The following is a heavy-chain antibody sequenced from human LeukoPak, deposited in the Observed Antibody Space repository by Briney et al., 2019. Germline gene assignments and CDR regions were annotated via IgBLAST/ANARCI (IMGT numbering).Heavy chain of an antibody. CDR2: IHYNGIT. D-gene: IGHD6-13*01. CDR1: GGSMSGYY. CDR3: ARSLAAAGTRGYSDY. Sequence: SETLSLTCTVSGGSMSGYYWSWIRQPPGKGLEWIGYIHYNGITNYNPSLESRVTISIDTSKNQFSLKLSSVTAADTAVYYCARSLAAAGTRGYSDYWGQGTLVTVSS. J-gene: IGHJ4*02. V-gene: IGHV4-59*08.